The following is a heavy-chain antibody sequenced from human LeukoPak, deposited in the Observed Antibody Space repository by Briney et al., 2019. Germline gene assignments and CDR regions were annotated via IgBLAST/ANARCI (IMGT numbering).Heavy chain of an antibody. CDR2: IIPILGIA. Sequence: SVKVSCKASGGTFSSYAISWVRQAPGQGLEWMGRIIPILGIANYAQKFQGRVTMTRNTSISTAYMELSSLRSEDTAVYYCARGLRYYYGMDVWGQGTTVTVSS. CDR3: ARGLRYYYGMDV. D-gene: IGHD4-17*01. V-gene: IGHV1-69*04. CDR1: GGTFSSYA. J-gene: IGHJ6*02.